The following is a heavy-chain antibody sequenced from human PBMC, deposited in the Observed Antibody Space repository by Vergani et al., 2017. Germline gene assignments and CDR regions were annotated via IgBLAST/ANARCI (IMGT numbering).Heavy chain of an antibody. V-gene: IGHV3-66*02. Sequence: VQLVESGGGLVQPGGSLRLSCAASSFSVSSHYMTWVRQAPGKGLEWVSTINIGGRTSYADSVKGRLTLTRDDSKNTLHLQMNSLRPEDTAVYYCARGMTTETTDLDGFDIWGQGTMVSVS. CDR1: SFSVSSHY. J-gene: IGHJ3*02. CDR3: ARGMTTETTDLDGFDI. CDR2: INIGGRT. D-gene: IGHD4-17*01.